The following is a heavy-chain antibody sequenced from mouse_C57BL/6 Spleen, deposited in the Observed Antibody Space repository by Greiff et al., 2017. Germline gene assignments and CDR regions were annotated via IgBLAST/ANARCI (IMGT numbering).Heavy chain of an antibody. V-gene: IGHV1-82*01. CDR3: ARDYGYGLDY. CDR1: GYAFSSSW. CDR2: IYPGDGDT. Sequence: QVQLQQSGPELVKPGASVKISCKASGYAFSSSWMNWVKQRPGKGLEWIGRIYPGDGDTNYNGKFKGKATLTADKSSSTAYMQLSSLTSEDSAVYFCARDYGYGLDYWGQGTSVTVSS. D-gene: IGHD2-2*01. J-gene: IGHJ4*01.